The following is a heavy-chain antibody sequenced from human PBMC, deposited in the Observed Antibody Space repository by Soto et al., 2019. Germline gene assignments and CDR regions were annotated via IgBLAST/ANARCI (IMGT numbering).Heavy chain of an antibody. CDR1: GFSVTNNY. D-gene: IGHD2-2*01. J-gene: IGHJ4*02. CDR2: IDIGGNT. CDR3: ARGRGSTGYLGRDDYFGY. V-gene: IGHV3-66*01. Sequence: EVQVVESGGGLVQPGGSLRLSCAASGFSVTNNYMNWVRQAPGKGLEWVSIIDIGGNTYYADSVKDRFTISRDNSRNTXXLHMDSLRAADTAVYYCARGRGSTGYLGRDDYFGYWGQGNLVSVS.